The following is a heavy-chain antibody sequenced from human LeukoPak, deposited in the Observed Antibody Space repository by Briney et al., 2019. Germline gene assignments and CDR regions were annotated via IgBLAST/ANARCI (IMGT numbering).Heavy chain of an antibody. J-gene: IGHJ4*02. D-gene: IGHD4-23*01. CDR2: ISYDGSNK. Sequence: GRSLRLSCAASGFTFSSYGMHWVRQAPGKGLEWVAVISYDGSNKYYADSVKGRFTISRDNSKNTLYLQMNSLRAEDTAVYYCAKDPVGYGGNSGGLDYWGQGTLVTVSS. CDR1: GFTFSSYG. V-gene: IGHV3-30*18. CDR3: AKDPVGYGGNSGGLDY.